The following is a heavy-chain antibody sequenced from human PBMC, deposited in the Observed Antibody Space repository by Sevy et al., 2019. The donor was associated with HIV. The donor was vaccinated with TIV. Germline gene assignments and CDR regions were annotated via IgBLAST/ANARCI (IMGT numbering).Heavy chain of an antibody. CDR2: ISSSGSTI. Sequence: GGSLRLSCAASGFTFSSYEMNWVRQAPGKGLEWVSYISSSGSTIYYADSVKGRFTISRDNAKNSLYLQMNSLRAEDTAVYYCASLFGYGDYMGFDHWGQGTLVTVSS. D-gene: IGHD4-17*01. V-gene: IGHV3-48*03. J-gene: IGHJ4*02. CDR3: ASLFGYGDYMGFDH. CDR1: GFTFSSYE.